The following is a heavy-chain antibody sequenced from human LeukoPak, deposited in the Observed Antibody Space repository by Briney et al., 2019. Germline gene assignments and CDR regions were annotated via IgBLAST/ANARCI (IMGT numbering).Heavy chain of an antibody. J-gene: IGHJ4*02. CDR3: AKEPVTRERQLTPFDY. V-gene: IGHV3-23*01. Sequence: GGSLRLSCAASGFTFSSYAMSWVRQAPGKGLEWVSAISGSGGSTYYADSVKGRFTISRDNSKNTLYLQMNSLRAEDTAVYYCAKEPVTRERQLTPFDYWGQGTLVTVSS. CDR1: GFTFSSYA. CDR2: ISGSGGST. D-gene: IGHD6-13*01.